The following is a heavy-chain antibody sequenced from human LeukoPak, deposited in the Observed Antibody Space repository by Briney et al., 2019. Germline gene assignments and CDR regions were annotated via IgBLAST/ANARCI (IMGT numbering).Heavy chain of an antibody. J-gene: IGHJ4*02. Sequence: GRPLRLSCAASGFTFSSYGMHWVRQAPGKGLEWVAVISYDGSNQYYAVSVKGRFTISRDNSKNTLYLQMNSLRPDDTAVYFCAKGPHYYDSGGYYIEYWGQGTLVAVSS. CDR2: ISYDGSNQ. D-gene: IGHD3-22*01. CDR1: GFTFSSYG. CDR3: AKGPHYYDSGGYYIEY. V-gene: IGHV3-30*18.